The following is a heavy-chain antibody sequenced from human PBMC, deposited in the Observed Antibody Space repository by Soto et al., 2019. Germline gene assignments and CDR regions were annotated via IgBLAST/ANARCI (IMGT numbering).Heavy chain of an antibody. D-gene: IGHD2-8*01. V-gene: IGHV1-69*13. Sequence: SSVKVSCKASGGTFSSYGISWVRQAPGQGLEWMGGIIPIFGTANYAQKFQGRVTITADESTSTAYMELSSLRSEDTAVYYCARLPNGQPLDYWGQGTRVTVSS. CDR3: ARLPNGQPLDY. CDR1: GGTFSSYG. J-gene: IGHJ4*02. CDR2: IIPIFGTA.